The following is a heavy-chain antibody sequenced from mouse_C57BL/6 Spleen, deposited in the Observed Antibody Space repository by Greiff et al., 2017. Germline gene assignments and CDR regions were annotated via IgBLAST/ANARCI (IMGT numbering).Heavy chain of an antibody. Sequence: QVQLQQPGTELVKPGASVKLSCKASGYTFTSYWMHWVNQRPGQGLEWIGNINPSNGGTNYNEKFKSKATLTVDKSSSTAYMQLSSLTSEDSAVYYCARLGTVVVYYFDYWGQGTTLTVSS. D-gene: IGHD1-1*01. V-gene: IGHV1-53*01. CDR1: GYTFTSYW. CDR2: INPSNGGT. J-gene: IGHJ2*01. CDR3: ARLGTVVVYYFDY.